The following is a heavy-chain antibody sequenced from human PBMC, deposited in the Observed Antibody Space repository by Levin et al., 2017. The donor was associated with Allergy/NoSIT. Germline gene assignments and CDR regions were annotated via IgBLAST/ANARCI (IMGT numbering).Heavy chain of an antibody. D-gene: IGHD4-11*01. CDR1: EFTVNNAW. V-gene: IGHV3-15*04. CDR3: TTYSHDSNNIYYFDY. Sequence: GESLKISCAASEFTVNNAWMSWFRQAPGKGLEWVGRIESKTDGGTIDYAAPVKGRFTISRDDSKTTLYLQMNSLKTEDTAVYYCTTYSHDSNNIYYFDYWGQGTLVTVSS. J-gene: IGHJ4*02. CDR2: IESKTDGGTI.